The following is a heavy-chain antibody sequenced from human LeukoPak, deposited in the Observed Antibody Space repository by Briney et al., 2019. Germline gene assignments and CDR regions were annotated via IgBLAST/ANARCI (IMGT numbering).Heavy chain of an antibody. J-gene: IGHJ6*02. V-gene: IGHV5-51*01. CDR1: GYRFLDYW. CDR3: AKFGIRGCTSSTRCYTSFFYYGMDV. D-gene: IGHD2-2*02. Sequence: GESLKISCKGSGYRFLDYWIGWVCQMPGKGPELMGLIFPHDSDTKYSPSFEGQVTISVDKSMSTAYVQWGSLRASDTAIYYCAKFGIRGCTSSTRCYTSFFYYGMDVWGQGTTVTVSS. CDR2: IFPHDSDT.